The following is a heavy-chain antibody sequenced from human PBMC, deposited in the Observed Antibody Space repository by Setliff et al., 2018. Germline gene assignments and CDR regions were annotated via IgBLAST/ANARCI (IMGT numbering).Heavy chain of an antibody. CDR2: ISGNGDNT. J-gene: IGHJ4*02. CDR3: AKGRGSSFAAQNY. V-gene: IGHV3-23*01. D-gene: IGHD6-6*01. Sequence: SGASLRLSCAASGFTFSNYAMTWVRQAPGKGLEWVSGISGNGDNTYYADSVKGRFTISRDNSKNTLYLQMNNLRGEDTAVYYCAKGRGSSFAAQNYWGQGTLVTVSS. CDR1: GFTFSNYA.